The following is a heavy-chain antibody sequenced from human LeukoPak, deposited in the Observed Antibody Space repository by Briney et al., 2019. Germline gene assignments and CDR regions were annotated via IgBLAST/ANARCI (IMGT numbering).Heavy chain of an antibody. V-gene: IGHV1-2*02. CDR2: INPNSGGT. Sequence: ASVKVSCKASAYTFTGYYMHWVRQAPGQGLEWMGWINPNSGGTNYAQKFQGRVTMTRDTSISTAYMELSRLRSDDTAVYYCARGSNWGSYYFDYWGQGTLVTVSS. CDR3: ARGSNWGSYYFDY. D-gene: IGHD7-27*01. CDR1: AYTFTGYY. J-gene: IGHJ4*02.